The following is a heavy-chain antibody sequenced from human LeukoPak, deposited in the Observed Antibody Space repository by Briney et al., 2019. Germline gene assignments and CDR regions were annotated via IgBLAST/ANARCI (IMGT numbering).Heavy chain of an antibody. CDR1: GSTFSNYA. Sequence: GGSLRLSCAASGSTFSNYAMHWVRQAPGKGLEYVSAISSNGGSTYYANSVKGRFTISRDTSKNTLYLQMGSLRAEDMAVYYCAREDRTREALFYDYWGQGTLVTVSS. V-gene: IGHV3-64*01. CDR3: AREDRTREALFYDY. D-gene: IGHD1-26*01. CDR2: ISSNGGST. J-gene: IGHJ4*02.